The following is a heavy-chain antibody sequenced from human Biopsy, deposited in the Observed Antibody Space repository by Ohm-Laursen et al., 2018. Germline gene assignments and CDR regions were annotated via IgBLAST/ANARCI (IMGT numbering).Heavy chain of an antibody. Sequence: TLSLTWTVSRDSISNYYWTWIRQSPGKGLEWIGYIYYTGSTNYNPSVKSRVTIFVDTSKNQFSLKLNSVTAADTAVYFCARDSRGGHLNTTLITGKNLDSWGQGILVTVSS. J-gene: IGHJ4*02. D-gene: IGHD3-16*01. CDR2: IYYTGST. CDR3: ARDSRGGHLNTTLITGKNLDS. CDR1: RDSISNYY. V-gene: IGHV4-59*01.